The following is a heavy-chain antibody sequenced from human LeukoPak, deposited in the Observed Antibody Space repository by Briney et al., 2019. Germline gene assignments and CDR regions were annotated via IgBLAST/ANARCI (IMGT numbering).Heavy chain of an antibody. D-gene: IGHD6-13*01. CDR2: ISAYNGNT. V-gene: IGHV1-18*01. J-gene: IGHJ5*02. Sequence: ASVKVSCKASGYTFTSYGISWVRQAPGQGLEWMGWISAYNGNTNYAQKLQGRVTMTRNTSISTAYMELSSLRSEDTAVYYCARGLGSSSWYVRAWFDPWGQGTLVTVSS. CDR3: ARGLGSSSWYVRAWFDP. CDR1: GYTFTSYG.